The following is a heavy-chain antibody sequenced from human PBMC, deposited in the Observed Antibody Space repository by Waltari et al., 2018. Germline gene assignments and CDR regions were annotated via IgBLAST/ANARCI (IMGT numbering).Heavy chain of an antibody. CDR2: INHSGST. J-gene: IGHJ6*02. CDR1: GGSFSGYY. Sequence: QVQLQQWGAGLLKPSETLSLTCAVYGGSFSGYYWSWIRQPPGKGLEWIGEINHSGSTNYNPSLKSRVTISVDTSKNQFSLKLSSVTAADTAVYYCARGYSSGWYGNHYYGMDVWGQGTTVTVSS. D-gene: IGHD6-19*01. V-gene: IGHV4-34*01. CDR3: ARGYSSGWYGNHYYGMDV.